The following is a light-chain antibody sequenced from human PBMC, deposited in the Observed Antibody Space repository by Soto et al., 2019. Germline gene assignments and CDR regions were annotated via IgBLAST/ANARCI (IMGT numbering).Light chain of an antibody. Sequence: DIKMNQSPSTLSASVGDRVTITCRASQSISSWLAWYQQKPGKAPKLLIYKASSLESGVPSRFSGSGSGTEFTLTISSLQPDDFATYYCQQYNSYPITFGQGTRLEIK. CDR3: QQYNSYPIT. V-gene: IGKV1-5*03. J-gene: IGKJ5*01. CDR1: QSISSW. CDR2: KAS.